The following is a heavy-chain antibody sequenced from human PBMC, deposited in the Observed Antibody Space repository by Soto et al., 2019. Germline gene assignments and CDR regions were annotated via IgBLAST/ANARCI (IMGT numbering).Heavy chain of an antibody. V-gene: IGHV1-69*01. CDR3: ARGSGGCSGGSCRGFDP. D-gene: IGHD2-15*01. CDR2: IIPIFGTA. CDR1: GGTFSSYA. J-gene: IGHJ5*02. Sequence: QVQLVQSGAEVKKPGSSVKVSCKASGGTFSSYAISWVRQAPGQGLEWMGGIIPIFGTANYAQKFQGRVTITADESTSTAYMGLSSLRSEDTAVYYCARGSGGCSGGSCRGFDPWGQGTLVPDSS.